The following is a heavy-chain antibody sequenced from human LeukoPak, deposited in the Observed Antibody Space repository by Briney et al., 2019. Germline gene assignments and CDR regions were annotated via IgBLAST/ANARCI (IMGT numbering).Heavy chain of an antibody. D-gene: IGHD3-3*01. CDR2: IYSGGTT. CDR1: GFTFSDYY. CDR3: ASSTRWSGDDY. J-gene: IGHJ4*02. V-gene: IGHV3-66*01. Sequence: GGSLRLSCAASGFTFSDYYMSWIRQAPGKGLEWVSVIYSGGTTYYADSVKGRFTISRDNSKNTLYLQMNSLRVEDTAVYYCASSTRWSGDDYWGQGTLVTVSS.